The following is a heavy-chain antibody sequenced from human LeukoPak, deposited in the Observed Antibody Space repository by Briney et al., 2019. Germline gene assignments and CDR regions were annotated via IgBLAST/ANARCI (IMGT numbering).Heavy chain of an antibody. CDR1: GFTFSSYD. J-gene: IGHJ4*02. D-gene: IGHD6-13*01. CDR3: ARSLGTAAGTGLDY. V-gene: IGHV3-13*05. CDR2: IGTAGDP. Sequence: PGGSLRLSCAASGFTFSSYDMHWVRQATGKGLEWVSAIGTAGDPYYPGSVKGRFTISRGNAKNSLYLQMNSLRAGDTAVYYCARSLGTAAGTGLDYWGQGTLVTVSS.